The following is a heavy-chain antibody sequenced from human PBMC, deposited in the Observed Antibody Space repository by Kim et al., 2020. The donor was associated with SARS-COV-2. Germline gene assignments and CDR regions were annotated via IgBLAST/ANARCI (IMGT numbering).Heavy chain of an antibody. J-gene: IGHJ6*02. CDR3: VKRLDPRGGLDV. CDR2: ISSDGVYE. Sequence: GGSLRLSCVGSRFTFSSFGMYWVRQAPGKGLEWVAAISSDGVYEHYAGSVKGRFTISRDNSMNTVSLQMDSLRVEDTARYYCVKRLDPRGGLDVWGQGTTVTVSS. D-gene: IGHD6-19*01. CDR1: RFTFSSFG. V-gene: IGHV3-30*18.